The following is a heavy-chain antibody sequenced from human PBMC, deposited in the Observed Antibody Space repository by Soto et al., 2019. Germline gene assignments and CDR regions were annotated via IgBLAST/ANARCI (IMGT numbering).Heavy chain of an antibody. J-gene: IGHJ4*02. V-gene: IGHV4-39*01. CDR1: GGSIDSSAFY. D-gene: IGHD3-16*01. CDR3: ARHGHWAPFDD. CDR2: SYYRRTT. Sequence: QLHLQESGPGLVKSSETLSLTCNVSGGSIDSSAFYWVWVRQAPGEGLEWIVSSYYRRTTYYNSFIRSRVSVSVDTSKNQFSLRLSSVTAADTAVYYCARHGHWAPFDDWGQGTLVTVSS.